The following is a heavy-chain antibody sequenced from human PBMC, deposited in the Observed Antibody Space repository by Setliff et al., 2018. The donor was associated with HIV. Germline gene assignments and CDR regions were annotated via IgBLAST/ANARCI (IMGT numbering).Heavy chain of an antibody. D-gene: IGHD6-19*01. J-gene: IGHJ3*02. Sequence: PSETLSLTCAVSGGSIISSSDYWAWVRQSPGRGLEWLGSIYPSGSTYYNPSLRSRVTISVDTSKNEFSLQQRSLTAADTAVYYCARVPYRSVWFSGGHDAFDIWGQGTMVTVSS. CDR1: GGSIISSSDY. CDR3: ARVPYRSVWFSGGHDAFDI. V-gene: IGHV4-39*02. CDR2: IYPSGST.